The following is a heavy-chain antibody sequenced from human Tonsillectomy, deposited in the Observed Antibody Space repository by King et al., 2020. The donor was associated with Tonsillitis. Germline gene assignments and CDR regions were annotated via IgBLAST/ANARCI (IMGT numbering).Heavy chain of an antibody. CDR2: ISYDGSNK. Sequence: VQLVESGGGVVQPGRSLRLSCAASGFTFSSYGMHWVRQAPGKGLGWVAVISYDGSNKYYADSVKGRLTISRDKSKNTLYLQMNSLRAEDTDVYYCAKDFYYGSGTLYIRGGFDYGGQGTLVTVSS. CDR3: AKDFYYGSGTLYIRGGFDY. V-gene: IGHV3-30*18. D-gene: IGHD3-10*01. CDR1: GFTFSSYG. J-gene: IGHJ4*02.